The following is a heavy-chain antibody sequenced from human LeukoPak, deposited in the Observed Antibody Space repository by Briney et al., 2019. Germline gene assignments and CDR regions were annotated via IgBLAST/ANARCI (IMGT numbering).Heavy chain of an antibody. D-gene: IGHD6-13*01. CDR1: GASISSYY. CDR3: ASGPYPAAGTDHQFDY. Sequence: PWETLSLTCTVSGASISSYYWSWIPQPPGKGLEGIGYIYYSGSTHYNPSLRSRITMSVDTSKNQFSLRLTSVTAADTALYYCASGPYPAAGTDHQFDYWGQGTLVTVSS. V-gene: IGHV4-59*01. CDR2: IYYSGST. J-gene: IGHJ4*02.